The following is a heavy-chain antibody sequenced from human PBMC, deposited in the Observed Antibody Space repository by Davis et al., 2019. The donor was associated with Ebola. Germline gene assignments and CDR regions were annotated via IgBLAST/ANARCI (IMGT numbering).Heavy chain of an antibody. D-gene: IGHD3-10*01. CDR3: ARDTVYYGSGSYGSTGGMDV. CDR1: GFTFSSYG. CDR2: IWYDGSNK. Sequence: PGGSLRLSCAASGFTFSSYGMHWVRQAPGKGLEWVAVIWYDGSNKYYADSVKGRFTISRDNAKNSLYLQMNSLRAEDTAVYYCARDTVYYGSGSYGSTGGMDVWGQGTTVTVSS. J-gene: IGHJ6*02. V-gene: IGHV3-33*01.